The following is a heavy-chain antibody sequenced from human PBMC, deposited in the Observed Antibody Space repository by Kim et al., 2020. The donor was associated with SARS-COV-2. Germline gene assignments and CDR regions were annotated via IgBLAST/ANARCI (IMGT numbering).Heavy chain of an antibody. V-gene: IGHV1-3*01. D-gene: IGHD5-18*01. CDR2: INAAYGDT. Sequence: ASVKVSCRASGYSFTDHAIHWVRQAPGQRLEWMGWINAAYGDTKYSQKFQNRVTFTRDTSANTAYMELSSLRSEDTAVFYCARDRYTYGFAENYFDPWGQGTPGHRLL. CDR1: GYSFTDHA. CDR3: ARDRYTYGFAENYFDP. J-gene: IGHJ5*02.